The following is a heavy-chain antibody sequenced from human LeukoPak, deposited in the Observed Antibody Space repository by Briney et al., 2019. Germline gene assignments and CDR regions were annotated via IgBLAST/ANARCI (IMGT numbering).Heavy chain of an antibody. J-gene: IGHJ5*02. CDR3: ARGGGWYGDWFDP. Sequence: SETLSLTCTVSGGSISSYYWSWIRQPPGKGLEWIGYIYYSGSTNYNPSLKSRVTISVDTSKNQFSLKLSSVTAADTAVYYCARGGGWYGDWFDPWGQGTLVTVSS. CDR2: IYYSGST. D-gene: IGHD6-19*01. V-gene: IGHV4-59*01. CDR1: GGSISSYY.